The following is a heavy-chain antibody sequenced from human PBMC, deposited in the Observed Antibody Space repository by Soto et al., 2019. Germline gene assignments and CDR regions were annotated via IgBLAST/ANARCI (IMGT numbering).Heavy chain of an antibody. J-gene: IGHJ5*02. CDR1: GGSISHYY. Sequence: TLSLTCTVSGGSISHYYWSWIRQSPGKGLEWIGYAYYSGSTDYNPSLKSRVTMSVDTSKNQVSLKLNSVTTADTAVYYCSRDRSTYGGGGTGEVKENWFDPWGPGTLVTVS. D-gene: IGHD2-8*01. V-gene: IGHV4-59*01. CDR3: SRDRSTYGGGGTGEVKENWFDP. CDR2: AYYSGST.